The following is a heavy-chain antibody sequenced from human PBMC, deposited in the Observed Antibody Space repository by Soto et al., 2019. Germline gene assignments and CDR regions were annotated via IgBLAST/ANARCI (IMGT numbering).Heavy chain of an antibody. Sequence: PSETLSLTCTVSGGSISSGGYYWSWIRQHPGKGLEWIGYIYYSGSTYYNPSLKSRVTISVDTSKNQFSLKLSSVTAADTAVYYCARERTMVRGVIDYWGQGTLVTVSS. CDR3: ARERTMVRGVIDY. J-gene: IGHJ4*02. V-gene: IGHV4-31*03. D-gene: IGHD3-10*01. CDR2: IYYSGST. CDR1: GGSISSGGYY.